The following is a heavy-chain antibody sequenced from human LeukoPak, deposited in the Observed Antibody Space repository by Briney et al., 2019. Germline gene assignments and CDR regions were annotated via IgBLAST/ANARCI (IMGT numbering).Heavy chain of an antibody. D-gene: IGHD6-25*01. CDR1: GYTFTGYY. CDR3: ARLPGSDWYFDL. V-gene: IGHV1-2*02. CDR2: INPNSGGT. Sequence: ASVKVSCKTSGYTFTGYYFYWARQAPGQGLEWMGWINPNSGGTVYAQNFQGRVTMTRDASIYTAYMELTRLKSDDTAIYYCARLPGSDWYFDLWGRGTLVTVSS. J-gene: IGHJ2*01.